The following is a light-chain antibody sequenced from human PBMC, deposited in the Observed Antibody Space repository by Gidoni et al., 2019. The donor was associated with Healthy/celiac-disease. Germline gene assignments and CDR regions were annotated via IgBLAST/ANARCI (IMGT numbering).Light chain of an antibody. CDR3: KQYNSYSRT. CDR2: KAS. J-gene: IGKJ1*01. V-gene: IGKV1-5*03. Sequence: DIQMAQSPSTLSASVGDRVTITCRASQSISSWLAWYQQKPGKAPKLLISKASSLESGVPSRYSGSGSGRVFTLNMSSLQPSDCATYYCKQYNSYSRTFGQGTKVEIK. CDR1: QSISSW.